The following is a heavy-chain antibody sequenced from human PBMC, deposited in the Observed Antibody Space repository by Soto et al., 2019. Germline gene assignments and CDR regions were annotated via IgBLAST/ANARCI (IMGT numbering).Heavy chain of an antibody. V-gene: IGHV3-33*01. CDR1: GFTFSSYG. Sequence: QVQLVESGGGVVQPGRSLRLSCAASGFTFSSYGMHWVRQAPGKGLEWVAVIWYDGSNKYYADSVKGRFTISRDNSKNTLYLQMNSLSAGDKAVYYCARESPLSSDTFDIWGQGTMVTVSS. CDR3: ARESPLSSDTFDI. J-gene: IGHJ3*02. D-gene: IGHD3-16*02. CDR2: IWYDGSNK.